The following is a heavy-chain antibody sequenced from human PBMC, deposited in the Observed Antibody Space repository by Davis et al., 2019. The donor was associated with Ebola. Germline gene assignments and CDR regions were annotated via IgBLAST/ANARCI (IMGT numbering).Heavy chain of an antibody. CDR2: ISGNGRST. Sequence: GGSLRLSCAASGFTFSSYAMSWVRQAPGKGLEWVSGISGNGRSTYYADSVKGRFTISRDNAKNSLYLQMNSLRAEDTAVYYCAREGYSSGFIDYWGQGTLVTVSS. CDR1: GFTFSSYA. D-gene: IGHD6-19*01. CDR3: AREGYSSGFIDY. J-gene: IGHJ4*02. V-gene: IGHV3-23*01.